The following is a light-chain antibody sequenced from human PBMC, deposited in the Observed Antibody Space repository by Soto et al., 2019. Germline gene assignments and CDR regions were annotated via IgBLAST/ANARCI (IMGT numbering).Light chain of an antibody. CDR1: QSISTN. V-gene: IGKV3-15*01. J-gene: IGKJ1*01. CDR2: GAS. Sequence: EIVMTQSPATLPVSPGERVTLSCRASQSISTNLAWYQQKPGQAPRLLIHGASTRATGIPARFSGSGSGTEFTLTISTLQSEDFAVYYCQQYNNWPPWTFGQGTKVEIK. CDR3: QQYNNWPPWT.